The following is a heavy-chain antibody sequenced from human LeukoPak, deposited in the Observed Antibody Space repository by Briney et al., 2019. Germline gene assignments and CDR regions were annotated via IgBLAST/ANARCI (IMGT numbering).Heavy chain of an antibody. J-gene: IGHJ6*03. CDR3: AREGYCSSTSCPRYYMDV. CDR1: GFTVSSNY. Sequence: GGSLRLSCAASGFTVSSNYMNWVRQAPGKGLEWVSYISSGSSTIYYADSVKGRFTISRDNAKNSLYLQMNSLRAEDTAVYYCAREGYCSSTSCPRYYMDVWGKGTTVSVSS. D-gene: IGHD2-2*01. CDR2: ISSGSSTI. V-gene: IGHV3-48*01.